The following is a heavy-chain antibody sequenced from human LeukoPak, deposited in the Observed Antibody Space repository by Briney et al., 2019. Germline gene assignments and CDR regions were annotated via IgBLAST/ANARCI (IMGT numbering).Heavy chain of an antibody. D-gene: IGHD3-10*01. CDR3: ARLPMVRGVHTPAGSYGMDV. J-gene: IGHJ6*02. V-gene: IGHV4-30-4*01. CDR1: GGSISSGDYY. CDR2: IYYSGST. Sequence: SETLSLTCTVSGGSISSGDYYWSWIRQPPGKGLEWIGYIYYSGSTNYNPSLKSRVTISVDTPKNQFSLKLSSVTAADTAVYYCARLPMVRGVHTPAGSYGMDVWGQGTTVTVSS.